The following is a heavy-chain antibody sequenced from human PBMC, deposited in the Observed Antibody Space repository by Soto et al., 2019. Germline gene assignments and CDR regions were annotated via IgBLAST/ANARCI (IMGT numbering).Heavy chain of an antibody. CDR2: MNPNSGNT. CDR1: GYTFASYD. J-gene: IGHJ4*02. Sequence: GASVKVSCKASGYTFASYDINWVRQATGRGLEWMGWMNPNSGNTGYAQKFQGRVTMTRNTSISTAYMELSSLRSEDTAVYYCARGLLAAAGPGYWGQGTLVTVSS. V-gene: IGHV1-8*01. CDR3: ARGLLAAAGPGY. D-gene: IGHD6-13*01.